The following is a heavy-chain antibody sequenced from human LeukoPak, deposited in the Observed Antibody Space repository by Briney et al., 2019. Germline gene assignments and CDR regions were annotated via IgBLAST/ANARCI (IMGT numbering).Heavy chain of an antibody. D-gene: IGHD3-22*01. Sequence: PGGSLRLSCAASGFTVSINYMSWVRQAPGKGLEWVSIIYSGGSTYYADSVKGRFTISRDNSKNTLYLQMNSLRAEDTAVYYRAKFEDSSGYQPSGDAFDIWGQGTMVTVSS. CDR2: IYSGGST. V-gene: IGHV3-53*01. J-gene: IGHJ3*02. CDR3: AKFEDSSGYQPSGDAFDI. CDR1: GFTVSINY.